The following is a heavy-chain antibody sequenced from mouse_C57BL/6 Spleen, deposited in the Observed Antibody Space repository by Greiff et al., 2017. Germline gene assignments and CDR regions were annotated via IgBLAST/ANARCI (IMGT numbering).Heavy chain of an antibody. J-gene: IGHJ3*01. D-gene: IGHD2-5*01. Sequence: EVKLMESGPELVKPGASVKISCKASGYSFTDYNMNWVKQSNGKSLEWIGVINPNYGTTSYNQKFKGKATLTVDQSSSTAYMQLNSLTSEDSAVYYCARAYYSNSAWFAYWGQGTLVTVSA. CDR3: ARAYYSNSAWFAY. CDR2: INPNYGTT. CDR1: GYSFTDYN. V-gene: IGHV1-39*01.